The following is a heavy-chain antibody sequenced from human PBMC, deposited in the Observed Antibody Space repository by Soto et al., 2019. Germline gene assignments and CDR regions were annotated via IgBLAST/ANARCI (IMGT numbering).Heavy chain of an antibody. J-gene: IGHJ4*02. CDR2: IFSSGEE. CDR3: ARSGSYPLYYFDY. D-gene: IGHD3-16*02. CDR1: GFSLNTARMG. Sequence: QVTLKESGPVLVRPTETLTLTCTFSGFSLNTARMGVSWIRQPPGKALEWLAHIFSSGEESYTPSLKTRLTISKDTSKSQVVLTMTTVDPVDPATYYFARSGSYPLYYFDYWGQGALVTVSS. V-gene: IGHV2-26*01.